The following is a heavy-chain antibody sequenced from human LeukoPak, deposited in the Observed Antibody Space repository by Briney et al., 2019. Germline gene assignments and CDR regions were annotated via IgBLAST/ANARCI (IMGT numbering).Heavy chain of an antibody. D-gene: IGHD2-2*01. V-gene: IGHV3-23*01. CDR1: GSFSSYV. CDR3: AKDLILVLPAAYDY. J-gene: IGHJ4*02. Sequence: GGSLRLSCAASGSFSSYVMTWVRQAPGRGLEWVSTLSASGGSTYYADSVKGRFTISRDNSKNTLYLQMSSLRAEDTAVYFCAKDLILVLPAAYDYWGQRTLVTVSS. CDR2: LSASGGST.